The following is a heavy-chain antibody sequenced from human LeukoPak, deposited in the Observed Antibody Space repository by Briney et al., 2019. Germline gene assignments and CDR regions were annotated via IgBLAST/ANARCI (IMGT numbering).Heavy chain of an antibody. CDR1: GFTFDDYA. CDR2: ISWNSGSI. D-gene: IGHD3-10*01. Sequence: PGGSLRLSCAASGFTFDDYAMHWVRQAPGKGLEWVSGISWNSGSIGYADSVKGRFTISRDNAKNSLYLQMNSLRAEDTALYYCAKGRRVHGSGSLYYFDYWGQGTLVTVSS. J-gene: IGHJ4*02. V-gene: IGHV3-9*01. CDR3: AKGRRVHGSGSLYYFDY.